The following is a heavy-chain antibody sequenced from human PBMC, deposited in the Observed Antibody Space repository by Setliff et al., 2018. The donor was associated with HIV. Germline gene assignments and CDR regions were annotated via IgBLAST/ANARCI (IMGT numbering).Heavy chain of an antibody. V-gene: IGHV4-39*01. CDR3: ARILVAAAGTGFDP. D-gene: IGHD6-13*01. CDR2: IYYSGST. J-gene: IGHJ5*02. Sequence: SETLSLTCTVSGGSISNSRYYWSWIRQPPGKGLEWIGSIYYSGSTYYNPYLKSRVTISVDTSKNQFSLKLSSVTAADAAVYYCARILVAAAGTGFDPWGQGILVTVSS. CDR1: GGSISNSRYY.